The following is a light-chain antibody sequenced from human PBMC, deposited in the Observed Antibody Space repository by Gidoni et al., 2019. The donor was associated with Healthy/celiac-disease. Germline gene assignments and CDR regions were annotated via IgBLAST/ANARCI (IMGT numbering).Light chain of an antibody. J-gene: IGKJ4*02. Sequence: ENVLTKPPGTLPSPPGERTTLSCRASQNLNSNSLAWYQQKPGQAPRLLIYGPSSRATGITYRFSGSGSGTDFTLTISSLEPEDSALYYCQQYSSLTSTFGRGTKVEVK. CDR3: QQYSSLTST. V-gene: IGKV3-20*01. CDR1: QNLNSNS. CDR2: GPS.